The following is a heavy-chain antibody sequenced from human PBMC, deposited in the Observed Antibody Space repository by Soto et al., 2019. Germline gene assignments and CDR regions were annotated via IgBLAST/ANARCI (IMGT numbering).Heavy chain of an antibody. CDR1: GGSFSGYY. CDR2: INHSGST. D-gene: IGHD3-10*01. Sequence: PSETLSLTCAVYGGSFSGYYWSWIRQPPGKGLEWIGEINHSGSTNYNPSLKSRVTISVDTSKNQFSLKLSSVTAADTAVYYCARGSGFGAIYSRRSCEFDYWGQGTLVTVS. CDR3: ARGSGFGAIYSRRSCEFDY. V-gene: IGHV4-34*01. J-gene: IGHJ4*02.